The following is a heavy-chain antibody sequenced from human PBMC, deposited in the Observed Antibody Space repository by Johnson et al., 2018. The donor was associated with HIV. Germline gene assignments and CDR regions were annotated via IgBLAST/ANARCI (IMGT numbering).Heavy chain of an antibody. CDR2: INPDGSSP. CDR3: ARDGAADNAFDI. D-gene: IGHD3-16*01. V-gene: IGHV3-74*01. J-gene: IGHJ3*02. CDR1: GFTFSGYW. Sequence: VQLVESGGGLIQPGGSLRLSCAASGFTFSGYWVYWVRQAPGKGLVWVSRINPDGSSPDYADSVKGRFTISRDNAKNTLYLQMNSLRAEDTAVYYCARDGAADNAFDIWGQGTMVTVSS.